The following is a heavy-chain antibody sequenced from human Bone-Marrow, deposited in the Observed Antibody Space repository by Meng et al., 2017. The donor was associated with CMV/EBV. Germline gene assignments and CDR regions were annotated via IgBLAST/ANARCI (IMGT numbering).Heavy chain of an antibody. J-gene: IGHJ4*02. D-gene: IGHD1-26*01. Sequence: KASGYTFTNYGISWVRQATGQGIEWMGWITVYSGNTNYVQKLQGRVTMTTDTSANIAYMELRSLTSDDTAVYYCARDLVGVPTRLDYWGQGSLVTVSS. CDR1: GYTFTNYG. CDR2: ITVYSGNT. V-gene: IGHV1-18*01. CDR3: ARDLVGVPTRLDY.